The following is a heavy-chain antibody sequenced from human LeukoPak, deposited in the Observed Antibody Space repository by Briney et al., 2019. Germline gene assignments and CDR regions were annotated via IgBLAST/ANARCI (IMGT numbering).Heavy chain of an antibody. V-gene: IGHV4-61*02. Sequence: PSETLSLTCTVSGGSISSGSYYWSWIRQAAGKGLEWIGRIYTSGSTNYNPSLKSRVTISVDTSKNQFSLKLSSVTAADTAVYYCAREAVANDAFDIWGQGTMVTVSS. CDR1: GGSISSGSYY. D-gene: IGHD5-12*01. J-gene: IGHJ3*02. CDR3: AREAVANDAFDI. CDR2: IYTSGST.